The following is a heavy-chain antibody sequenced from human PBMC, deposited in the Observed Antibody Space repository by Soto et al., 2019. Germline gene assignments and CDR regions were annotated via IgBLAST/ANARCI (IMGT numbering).Heavy chain of an antibody. CDR3: TKTGTIDY. V-gene: IGHV3-15*01. Sequence: GVSLRLSCAASGFTFSNAWMSWVRQAPGKGLEWVGRIKSNSDGGTTYYAAPVEGRFTISRDDSTNTVYLQMNSRKNEDTAVYYCTKTGTIDYWGQGTLVTAS. CDR1: GFTFSNAW. CDR2: IKSNSDGGTT. D-gene: IGHD1-1*01. J-gene: IGHJ4*02.